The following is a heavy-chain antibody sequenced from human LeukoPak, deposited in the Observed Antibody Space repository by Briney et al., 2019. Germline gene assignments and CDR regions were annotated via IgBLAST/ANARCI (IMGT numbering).Heavy chain of an antibody. CDR2: IYYSGST. J-gene: IGHJ4*02. Sequence: PSETLSLTCTVSGGSISSYYWSWIRQPPGKGLEWIGSIYYSGSTYYNPSLKSRVTISVDTSKNQFSLKLSSVTAADTAVYYCARGAVAAGGGLDYWGQGTLVTVSS. V-gene: IGHV4-39*01. D-gene: IGHD6-19*01. CDR3: ARGAVAAGGGLDY. CDR1: GGSISSYY.